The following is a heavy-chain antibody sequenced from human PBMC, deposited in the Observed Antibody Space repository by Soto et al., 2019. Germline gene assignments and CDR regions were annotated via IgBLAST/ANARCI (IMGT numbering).Heavy chain of an antibody. V-gene: IGHV4-39*01. CDR3: ARSGEWLHNCYYYYYMDV. Sequence: SETLSLTCTVSGGSISSTSYYLGWIRQPPGKVLEWIGSIYYSVSTYYNPSLKSRVTISVDTSKNQFSLKLSSVTSADTAVYYCARSGEWLHNCYYYYYMDVWGKGTTVTVSS. J-gene: IGHJ6*03. D-gene: IGHD3-3*01. CDR1: GGSISSTSYY. CDR2: IYYSVST.